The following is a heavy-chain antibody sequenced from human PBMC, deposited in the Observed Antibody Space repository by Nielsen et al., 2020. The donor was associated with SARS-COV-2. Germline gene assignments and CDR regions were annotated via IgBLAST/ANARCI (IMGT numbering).Heavy chain of an antibody. CDR2: FDPGDAET. D-gene: IGHD3-3*01. Sequence: ASVKVSCKVSGYTLSELSIHWVRQAPGKGLEWMGGFDPGDAETVYAQKFQGRITMTEDTSADTAYMDLSSLRTEDTAVYYCATSLVAAIFCVLDYWGPGTLVTVSS. J-gene: IGHJ4*02. V-gene: IGHV1-24*01. CDR3: ATSLVAAIFCVLDY. CDR1: GYTLSELS.